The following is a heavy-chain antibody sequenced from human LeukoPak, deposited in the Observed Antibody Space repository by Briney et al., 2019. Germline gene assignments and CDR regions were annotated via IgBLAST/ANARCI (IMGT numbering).Heavy chain of an antibody. J-gene: IGHJ5*02. CDR3: ARAPYSGRGFDP. V-gene: IGHV1-2*02. CDR2: INPNSGGT. CDR1: GYTFTGYY. Sequence: ASVKVSCKASGYTFTGYYMHWVRQAPGQGLEWMGRINPNSGGTNYAQKFQGRVTMTRDTSTSTAHMELSRLRSDDTAVYYCARAPYSGRGFDPWGQGTLVTVSS. D-gene: IGHD1-26*01.